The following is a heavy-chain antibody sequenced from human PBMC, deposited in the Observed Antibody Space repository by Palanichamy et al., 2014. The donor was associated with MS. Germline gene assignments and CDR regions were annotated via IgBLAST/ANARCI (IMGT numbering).Heavy chain of an antibody. V-gene: IGHV3-23*01. J-gene: IGHJ4*02. CDR1: GFTFSNYA. CDR3: GRDRKLIAAAGTSPFDY. CDR2: VSANGRST. D-gene: IGHD6-13*01. Sequence: EVQLLESGGGLVQPGGSLRLSCAASGFTFSNYAMGWVRQAPGKGLEWVSGVSANGRSTYYADSVKGRFTISRDNSKSTLFLQMNSLRVEDTAVYYCGRDRKLIAAAGTSPFDYWGQGTLVTVSS.